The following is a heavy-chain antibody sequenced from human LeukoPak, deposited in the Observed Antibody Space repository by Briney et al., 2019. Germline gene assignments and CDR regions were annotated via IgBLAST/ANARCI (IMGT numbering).Heavy chain of an antibody. CDR1: GFTFSTFG. CDR3: AKGRYSSAWYEFDY. Sequence: GGSLRLSCAASGFTFSTFGMSWVRQSPGKGLEWVSAISGSDGSTYYADFVKGRFTISRDNSRSTLYLQMNSLRAEDTAVYYYAKGRYSSAWYEFDYWGQGALVSVSS. J-gene: IGHJ4*02. V-gene: IGHV3-23*01. D-gene: IGHD6-13*01. CDR2: ISGSDGST.